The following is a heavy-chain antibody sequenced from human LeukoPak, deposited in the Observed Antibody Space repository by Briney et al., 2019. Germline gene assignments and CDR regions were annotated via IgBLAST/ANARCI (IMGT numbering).Heavy chain of an antibody. D-gene: IGHD6-19*01. V-gene: IGHV3-33*06. J-gene: IGHJ5*02. CDR1: GFTFSTYG. Sequence: GSLRHSCAASGFTFSTYGMHWVRQAPGKGLEWVAVIWYDGSNKYYADSVKGRFTISRDNSKNTLYLQMNSLRAEDTAVYYCAKDLGGQWLVFWFDPWGQGTLVTVSS. CDR3: AKDLGGQWLVFWFDP. CDR2: IWYDGSNK.